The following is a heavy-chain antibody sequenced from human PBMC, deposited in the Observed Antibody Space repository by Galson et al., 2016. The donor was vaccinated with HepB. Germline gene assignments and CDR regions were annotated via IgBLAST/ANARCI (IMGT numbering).Heavy chain of an antibody. J-gene: IGHJ4*02. CDR2: INEDGTEK. V-gene: IGHV3-7*01. D-gene: IGHD1-1*01. CDR1: GFIFRTYS. Sequence: SLRLSCAASGFIFRTYSMAWVRQPPGKGLEWVASINEDGTEKFYVDLVKGRFTISRDNAKSSLYLEMNSLRVEDTAVYSCVTWNGWGQGTLVTVSS. CDR3: VTWNG.